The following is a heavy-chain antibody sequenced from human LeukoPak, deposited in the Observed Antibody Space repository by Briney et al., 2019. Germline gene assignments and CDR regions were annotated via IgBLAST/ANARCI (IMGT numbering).Heavy chain of an antibody. V-gene: IGHV1-18*01. CDR2: ISAYNGNT. J-gene: IGHJ4*02. CDR1: GYTFTSYG. Sequence: ASVTVSCKASGYTFTSYGISWVRQAPGQGLEGMGWISAYNGNTNYAQKLQGRVTMTTDTSTSTAYMELRSLRSDDTAVYYCANTVITTNRPLDYWGQGTLVTVSS. D-gene: IGHD3-22*01. CDR3: ANTVITTNRPLDY.